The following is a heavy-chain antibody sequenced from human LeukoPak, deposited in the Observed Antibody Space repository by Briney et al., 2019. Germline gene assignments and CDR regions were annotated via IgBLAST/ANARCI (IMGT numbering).Heavy chain of an antibody. J-gene: IGHJ6*02. CDR1: GFTFSSYA. V-gene: IGHV3-23*01. CDR3: AKGGFGELLWFNYYYGMDV. CDR2: ISGSGGST. D-gene: IGHD3-10*01. Sequence: GVLRLSCAASGFTFSSYAMSWVRQAPGKGLEWVSAISGSGGSTYYADSVKGRFTISRDNSKNTLYLQMNSLRAEDTAVYYCAKGGFGELLWFNYYYGMDVWGQGTTVTVSS.